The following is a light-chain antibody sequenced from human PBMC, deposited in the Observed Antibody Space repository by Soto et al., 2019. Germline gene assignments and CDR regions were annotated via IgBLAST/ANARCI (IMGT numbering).Light chain of an antibody. V-gene: IGKV1-5*03. CDR1: ESISSW. J-gene: IGKJ1*01. CDR3: QQYSAKWT. Sequence: DIQMTQSTSTLSASVGDRVTITCRASESISSWLAWFQQKPGKAPKLLIYKASILQSGVSSRFSGSESGTEFTLTISSLQPDDFATYFCQQYSAKWTFGQGTKVEIK. CDR2: KAS.